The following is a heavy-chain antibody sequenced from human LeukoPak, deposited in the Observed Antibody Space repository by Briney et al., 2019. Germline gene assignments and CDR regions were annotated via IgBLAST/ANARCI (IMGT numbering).Heavy chain of an antibody. J-gene: IGHJ5*02. D-gene: IGHD2-15*01. CDR2: IYYSGST. CDR3: ARRYCSGGSCYSGWFDP. Sequence: SETLSLTCTVSGGSISSSSYYWGWIRQPPGKGLEWIGSIYYSGSTYYNPSLKSRVTISVDTSKNQFSPKLSSVTAADTAVYYCARRYCSGGSCYSGWFDPWGQGTLVTVSS. CDR1: GGSISSSSYY. V-gene: IGHV4-39*01.